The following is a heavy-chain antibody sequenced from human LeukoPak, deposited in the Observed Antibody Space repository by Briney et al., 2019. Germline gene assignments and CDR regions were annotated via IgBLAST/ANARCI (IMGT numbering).Heavy chain of an antibody. CDR1: GYTFTSYG. CDR3: ARDRNYAFDY. Sequence: ASVKVSCKASGYTFTSYGISWVRQAPGQGLEWMGWISAYNGNTNYAQKLQGRVTITADESTSTAYMELSSLRSEDTAVYYCARDRNYAFDYWGQGTLVTVSS. CDR2: ISAYNGNT. D-gene: IGHD1-7*01. V-gene: IGHV1-18*01. J-gene: IGHJ4*02.